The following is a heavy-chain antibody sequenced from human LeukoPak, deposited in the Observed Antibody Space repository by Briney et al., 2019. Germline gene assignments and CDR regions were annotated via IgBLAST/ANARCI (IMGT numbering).Heavy chain of an antibody. J-gene: IGHJ2*01. CDR1: GFTFSSYA. Sequence: PGRSLRLSCAASGFTFSSYAMHWVRQAPGKGLEWVAVISYDGSNKYYADSVKGRFTISRDNSKNTLYLQMNSLRAEDTAVYYGAKGGHADYGDYSHLWYFDLWGRGTLVTVSS. CDR2: ISYDGSNK. D-gene: IGHD4-17*01. V-gene: IGHV3-30-3*01. CDR3: AKGGHADYGDYSHLWYFDL.